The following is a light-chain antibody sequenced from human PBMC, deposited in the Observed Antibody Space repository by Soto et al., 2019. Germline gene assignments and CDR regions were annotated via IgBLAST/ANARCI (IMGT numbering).Light chain of an antibody. CDR2: GAS. CDR1: QSFSSNC. CDR3: QQYGSSPYT. Sequence: EIVLTQSPGTLSLSPGERAALSCRASQSFSSNCLAWFQQKPGQAPRLLIYGASSRATGIPDRFSGSGSGTDFTLTISRLEPEDFAVYYCQQYGSSPYTFGQGTKLEIK. V-gene: IGKV3-20*01. J-gene: IGKJ2*01.